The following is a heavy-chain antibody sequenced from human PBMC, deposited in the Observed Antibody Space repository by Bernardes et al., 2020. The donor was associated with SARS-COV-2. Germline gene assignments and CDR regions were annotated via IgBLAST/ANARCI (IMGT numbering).Heavy chain of an antibody. CDR2: ISGSGGGT. D-gene: IGHD2-15*01. V-gene: IGHV3-23*01. CDR1: GFTFSSYA. J-gene: IGHJ4*02. Sequence: GGSLRLSCAGSGFTFSSYAMSWVRQAPGKGLAWVSAISGSGGGTYYADSVKGRFTISRDNSKNTLYLQMNSLRAEDTAVYYCAKGARGGYCSGGSCYTIDYWGKGTQDTVSS. CDR3: AKGARGGYCSGGSCYTIDY.